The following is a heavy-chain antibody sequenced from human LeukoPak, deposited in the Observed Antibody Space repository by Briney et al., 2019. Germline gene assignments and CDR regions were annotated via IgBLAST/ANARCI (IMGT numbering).Heavy chain of an antibody. J-gene: IGHJ4*02. V-gene: IGHV4-34*01. CDR1: GGSFSGYY. D-gene: IGHD3-9*01. Sequence: SETLSLTCAVYGGSFSGYYWSWIRQPPGKGLEWIGEINHSGSTNYNPSLKSRVTISVDTSKNQFSLKLSSVTAADTAVYYCARHGLRYFDWLLFDYWGQGTLVTVSS. CDR2: INHSGST. CDR3: ARHGLRYFDWLLFDY.